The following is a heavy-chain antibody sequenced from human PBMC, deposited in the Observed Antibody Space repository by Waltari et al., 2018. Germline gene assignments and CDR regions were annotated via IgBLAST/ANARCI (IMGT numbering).Heavy chain of an antibody. CDR2: IYSGGST. V-gene: IGHV3-66*01. D-gene: IGHD2-21*02. CDR1: GFTVSSNY. CDR3: ARLRVTARLIDY. Sequence: EVQLVESGGGLVQPGGSLRLSCAASGFTVSSNYMSWGRQAPGKGLEWVSVIYSGGSTYYADSVKGRFTISRDNSKNTLYLQMNSLRAEDTTVYYCARLRVTARLIDYWGQGTLVTVSS. J-gene: IGHJ4*02.